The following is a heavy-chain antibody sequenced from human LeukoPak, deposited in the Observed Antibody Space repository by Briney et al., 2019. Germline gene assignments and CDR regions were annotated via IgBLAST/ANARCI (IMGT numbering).Heavy chain of an antibody. CDR3: ARLGSHCSSTSCSSRVDY. Sequence: ASVKVSCKASGYTFTSYAMHWVRQAPGQRLEWMGWINAGNGNTKYSQKFQGRVTITRDTSASTAYMELSSLRSGDTAVYYCARLGSHCSSTSCSSRVDYWGQGTLVTVSS. D-gene: IGHD2-2*01. V-gene: IGHV1-3*01. CDR2: INAGNGNT. CDR1: GYTFTSYA. J-gene: IGHJ4*02.